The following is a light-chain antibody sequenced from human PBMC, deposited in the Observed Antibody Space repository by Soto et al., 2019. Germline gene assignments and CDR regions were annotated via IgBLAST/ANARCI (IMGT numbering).Light chain of an antibody. J-gene: IGKJ4*01. V-gene: IGKV1-33*01. CDR3: HQYHSLQLT. Sequence: DIQMTQSPSSLSASVGDRVTITCQASQDISNSISWYQQRPGKAPKLVTHDASTLETGVPSRLSGSGSGTEFTFTITTLQSEDIATYYCHQYHSLQLTFGGGTKVDI. CDR2: DAS. CDR1: QDISNS.